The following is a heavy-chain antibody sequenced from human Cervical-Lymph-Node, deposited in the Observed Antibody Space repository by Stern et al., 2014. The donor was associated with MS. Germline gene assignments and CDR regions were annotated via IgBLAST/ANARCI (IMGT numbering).Heavy chain of an antibody. D-gene: IGHD3-3*01. CDR1: GFSLITSGTR. V-gene: IGHV2-70*04. CDR3: ARMMGSGYRHYFDY. CDR2: IDWNDKP. Sequence: QVTLKESGPALVKPTQTLTLTCTFSGFSLITSGTRVSWIRQPPGRALEWLARIDWNDKPFYNSSQMTRLTITKDTSKNQVVLTMTNVDPVDTATYYCARMMGSGYRHYFDYWGQGTPVTVSS. J-gene: IGHJ4*02.